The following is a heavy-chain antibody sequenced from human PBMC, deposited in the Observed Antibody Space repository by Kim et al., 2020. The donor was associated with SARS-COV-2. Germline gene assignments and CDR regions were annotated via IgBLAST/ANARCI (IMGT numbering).Heavy chain of an antibody. CDR3: ARATYSSTWYFDY. J-gene: IGHJ4*02. Sequence: ADSRKGRFTISRDSAKNSLFLQMNSLRAEDTAVYYCARATYSSTWYFDYWGQGTLVTVSS. D-gene: IGHD6-13*01. V-gene: IGHV3-21*01.